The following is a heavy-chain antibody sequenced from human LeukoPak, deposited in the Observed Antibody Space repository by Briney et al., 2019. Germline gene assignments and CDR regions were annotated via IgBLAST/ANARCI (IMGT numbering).Heavy chain of an antibody. J-gene: IGHJ4*02. CDR3: AKGYCSSTSCPLGY. D-gene: IGHD2-2*01. CDR1: GFTFSSYA. V-gene: IGHV3-23*01. Sequence: PGGSLRLSCAASGFTFSSYAMSWVRQAPGKGLEWVSAISGSGGSTYYADSVKGRFTISRDNSKNALYLQMNSLRAEDTAVYYCAKGYCSSTSCPLGYWGQGTLVTVSS. CDR2: ISGSGGST.